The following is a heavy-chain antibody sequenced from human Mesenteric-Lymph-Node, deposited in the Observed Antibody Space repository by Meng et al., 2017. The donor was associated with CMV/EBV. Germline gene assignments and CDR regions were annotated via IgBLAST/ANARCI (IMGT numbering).Heavy chain of an antibody. D-gene: IGHD3-10*01. CDR1: GGSISSYY. CDR3: ARVRSYYYGSGSYYTFDY. CDR2: IYYSGST. J-gene: IGHJ4*02. V-gene: IGHV4-59*01. Sequence: GSLRLSCTVSGGSISSYYWSWIRQPPGKGLEWIGYIYYSGSTNYNPSLKSRVTISVDTSKNQFSLKLSSVTAADTAVYYCARVRSYYYGSGSYYTFDYWGQGTLVTVSS.